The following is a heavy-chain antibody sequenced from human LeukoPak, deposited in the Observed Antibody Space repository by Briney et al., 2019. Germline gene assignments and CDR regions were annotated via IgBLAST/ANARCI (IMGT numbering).Heavy chain of an antibody. V-gene: IGHV1-18*01. CDR3: ARDSLGSYSSPDN. D-gene: IGHD3-10*01. J-gene: IGHJ4*02. CDR1: GYTFTSYG. CDR2: ISAYTGDT. Sequence: ASVKVSCKTSGYTFTSYGITWVRQAPGQGLAWMGWISAYTGDTIYAQKVQGRVTMTTDTSASTGYMEVRSLRSDDTAVYYCARDSLGSYSSPDNWGQGTLVTVSS.